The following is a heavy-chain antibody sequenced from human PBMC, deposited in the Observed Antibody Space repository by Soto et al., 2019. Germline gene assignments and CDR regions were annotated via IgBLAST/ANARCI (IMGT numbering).Heavy chain of an antibody. V-gene: IGHV1-8*01. CDR1: GYTFTSYD. J-gene: IGHJ6*02. CDR3: ARVGVAVAGTDYYYGMDV. Sequence: ASVKVSCKASGYTFTSYDINWVRQATGQGLEWMGWMNPNSGNTGYAQKFQGRVTMTRNTSISTAYMELSSLRSEGTAVYYCARVGVAVAGTDYYYGMDVWGQGTTVTVSS. CDR2: MNPNSGNT. D-gene: IGHD6-19*01.